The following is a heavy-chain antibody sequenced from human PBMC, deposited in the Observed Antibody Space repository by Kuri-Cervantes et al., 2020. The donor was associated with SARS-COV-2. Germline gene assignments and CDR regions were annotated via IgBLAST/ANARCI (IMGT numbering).Heavy chain of an antibody. CDR1: GFTFSSYS. CDR2: ISSSSSSTI. CDR3: AGAYCGGDCYGGYYYGMDV. V-gene: IGHV3-48*02. J-gene: IGHJ6*02. D-gene: IGHD2-21*02. Sequence: GESLKISCAASGFTFSSYSMNWVRQAPGKGLEWVSYISSSSSSTIYYADSVKGRFTISRDNAKNSLYLQMNSLRDEDTAVYYCAGAYCGGDCYGGYYYGMDVWGQGTTVTVSS.